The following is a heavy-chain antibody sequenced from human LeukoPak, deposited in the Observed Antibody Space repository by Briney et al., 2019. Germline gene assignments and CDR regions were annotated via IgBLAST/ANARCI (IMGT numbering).Heavy chain of an antibody. Sequence: SETLSLTCTVSGGSISSYYWSWIRQPPGKGLEWIGSIYYSGSTYYNPSLKSRVTISVDTSKNQFSLKLSSVTAADTAVYYCARDSPDYYMDVWGKGTTVTVSS. V-gene: IGHV4-59*12. CDR2: IYYSGST. CDR1: GGSISSYY. J-gene: IGHJ6*03. CDR3: ARDSPDYYMDV.